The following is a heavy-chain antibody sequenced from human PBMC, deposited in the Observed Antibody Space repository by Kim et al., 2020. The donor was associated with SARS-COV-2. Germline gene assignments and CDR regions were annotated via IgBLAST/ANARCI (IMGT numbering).Heavy chain of an antibody. CDR3: ARGSRYSSGWNPDY. Sequence: APKFQGRVTKTRNTSISTAYMELSSLRSEDTAVYYCARGSRYSSGWNPDYWGQGTLVTVSS. D-gene: IGHD6-19*01. V-gene: IGHV1-8*01. J-gene: IGHJ4*02.